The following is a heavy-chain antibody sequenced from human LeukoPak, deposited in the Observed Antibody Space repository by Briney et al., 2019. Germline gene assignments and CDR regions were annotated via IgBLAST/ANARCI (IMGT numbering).Heavy chain of an antibody. CDR1: GGSFSSSSYY. CDR3: ARDPHYFDY. CDR2: IYYSGST. J-gene: IGHJ4*02. V-gene: IGHV4-39*07. Sequence: PSETLSLTCTVSGGSFSSSSYYWGWIRQPPGKGPEWIGSIYYSGSTYYNPSLKSRVTISVDTSKNQSSLKLSSVTAADTAVYYCARDPHYFDYWGQGTLVTVSS.